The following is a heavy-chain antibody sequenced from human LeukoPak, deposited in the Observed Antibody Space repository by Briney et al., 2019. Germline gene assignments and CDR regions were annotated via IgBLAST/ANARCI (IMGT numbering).Heavy chain of an antibody. J-gene: IGHJ4*02. CDR1: GGSISSSGYY. V-gene: IGHV4-39*01. CDR3: ARRASGGWYQDY. D-gene: IGHD6-19*01. Sequence: SETLSLTCTVSGGSISSSGYYWGWIRQPPGKGLEWIGSIYYSGSTYYNPSLKSRVTISVDTSKNQFSLKLSSVTAADTAVYYCARRASGGWYQDYWGQGTLVTVSS. CDR2: IYYSGST.